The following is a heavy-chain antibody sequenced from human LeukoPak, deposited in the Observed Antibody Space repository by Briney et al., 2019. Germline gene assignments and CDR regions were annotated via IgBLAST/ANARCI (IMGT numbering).Heavy chain of an antibody. CDR3: TRDHLGGAVEFDY. CDR1: GFTFNTYG. CDR2: IRYDGSHK. D-gene: IGHD1-26*01. J-gene: IGHJ4*02. Sequence: GGSLRLSCAASGFTFNTYGMHWVRQAPGKGLEWVAFIRYDGSHKYYADSVKGRFTISRDNTKNSLYLQMNSLRAEDTAVYCCTRDHLGGAVEFDYWGQGTLVTVSS. V-gene: IGHV3-30*02.